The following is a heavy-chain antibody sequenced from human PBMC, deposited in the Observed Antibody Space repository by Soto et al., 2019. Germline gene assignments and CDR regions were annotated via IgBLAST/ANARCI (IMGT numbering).Heavy chain of an antibody. CDR2: INPNSGAT. CDR1: GYMFTGNY. CDR3: APHYPDSSGYFDH. V-gene: IGHV1-2*02. Sequence: GASVKVSCKDSGYMFTGNYMHWVRQAPGQGLEYMGWINPNSGATNYAQKFQGRVTMTWDTSISTAYVELSRLRSDDTAVYYCAPHYPDSSGYFDHWGQGTLVTVSS. J-gene: IGHJ4*02. D-gene: IGHD3-22*01.